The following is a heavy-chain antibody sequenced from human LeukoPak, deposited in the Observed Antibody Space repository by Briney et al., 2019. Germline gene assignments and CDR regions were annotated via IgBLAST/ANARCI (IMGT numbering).Heavy chain of an antibody. V-gene: IGHV4-39*01. Sequence: PSETLSLTCTVSGGSISSSSYYWGWIRQPPGKGLEWIGTIYYSGGTYYNPSLKSRVTISVDTSKNQFSLKLTSVTAADTAVYYCARGNYDYVWGGIDYWGQGTLVTVSS. CDR3: ARGNYDYVWGGIDY. D-gene: IGHD3-16*01. J-gene: IGHJ4*02. CDR1: GGSISSSSYY. CDR2: IYYSGGT.